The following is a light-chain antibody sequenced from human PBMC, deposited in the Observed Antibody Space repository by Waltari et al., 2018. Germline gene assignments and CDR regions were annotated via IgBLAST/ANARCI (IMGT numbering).Light chain of an antibody. J-gene: IGKJ2*01. V-gene: IGKV2-28*01. CDR1: QSLLHTNGYNY. CDR3: MQVLQTPYT. Sequence: DIVMTQSPLSLPVTPGEPASISCRSSQSLLHTNGYNYLDWYLQKPGQSPQVLIYLGSNRASGVPDRFSGSGSGTDFTPKISRVEPEDVGVYYCMQVLQTPYTFGQGTKLEIK. CDR2: LGS.